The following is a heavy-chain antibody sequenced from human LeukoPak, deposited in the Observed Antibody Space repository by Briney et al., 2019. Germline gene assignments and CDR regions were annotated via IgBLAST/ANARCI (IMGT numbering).Heavy chain of an antibody. V-gene: IGHV4-34*01. J-gene: IGHJ6*03. Sequence: SETLSLTCAVYGGSFSGYYWSWIRQPPGKGLEWIGEINHSGSTNYNPSLKSRVTISVDTSKNQSSLKLSSVTAADTAVYYCARSAPTVRGVIESIYMDVWGKGTTVTVSS. CDR1: GGSFSGYY. CDR3: ARSAPTVRGVIESIYMDV. D-gene: IGHD3-10*01. CDR2: INHSGST.